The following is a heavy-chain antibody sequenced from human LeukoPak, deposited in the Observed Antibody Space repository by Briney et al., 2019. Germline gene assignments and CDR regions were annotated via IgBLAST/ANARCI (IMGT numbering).Heavy chain of an antibody. CDR3: ATEVWGSRRIDY. J-gene: IGHJ4*01. CDR2: INAGNGNT. D-gene: IGHD3-16*01. Sequence: ASEKVSFKASGYTFSGNAIHWVGQAPGPRLDRMGWINAGNGNTKYSKKFQGRVTITRDTSATTVYMELSSLGSEDTAVYYCATEVWGSRRIDYWGQGTLVTVSS. V-gene: IGHV1-3*01. CDR1: GYTFSGNA.